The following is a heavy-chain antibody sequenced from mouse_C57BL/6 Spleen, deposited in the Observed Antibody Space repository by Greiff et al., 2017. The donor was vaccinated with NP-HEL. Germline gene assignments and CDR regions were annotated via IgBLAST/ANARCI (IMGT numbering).Heavy chain of an antibody. V-gene: IGHV1-80*01. CDR2: IYPGDGDT. CDR3: ARKRNSSGLDY. Sequence: QVQLQQSGAELVKPGASVKISCKASGYAFSSYWMNWVKQRPGKGLEWIGQIYPGDGDTNYNGKFKGKATLTADKSSSTAYMQLSSRTSEDSAVYFCARKRNSSGLDYWGQGTTLTVSS. J-gene: IGHJ2*01. CDR1: GYAFSSYW. D-gene: IGHD6-2*01.